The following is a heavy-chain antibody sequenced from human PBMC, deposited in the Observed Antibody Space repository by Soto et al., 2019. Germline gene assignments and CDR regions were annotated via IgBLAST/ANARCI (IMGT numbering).Heavy chain of an antibody. V-gene: IGHV4-34*01. CDR1: GGSFSGYY. CDR3: ARAGNLGYSYGGHYYYMDV. Sequence: SETLSLTCAVYGGSFSGYYWSWIRQPPGKGLEWIGEINHSGSTNYNPSLKSRVTISVDTSKNQFSLKLSSVTAADTAVYYCARAGNLGYSYGGHYYYMDVWGKGTTVTVSS. J-gene: IGHJ6*03. CDR2: INHSGST. D-gene: IGHD5-18*01.